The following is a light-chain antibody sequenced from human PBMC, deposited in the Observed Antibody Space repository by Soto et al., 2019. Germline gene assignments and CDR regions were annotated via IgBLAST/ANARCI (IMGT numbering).Light chain of an antibody. V-gene: IGLV2-14*01. CDR1: SSDVGGYNS. J-gene: IGLJ1*01. CDR2: EVT. CDR3: SSYTSSNTPYV. Sequence: QSVLTQPASVSGSPGQSITISCTGSSSDVGGYNSVSWYQHHPGKAPKLILYEVTTRPSGVSSRFSGSKSGNTASLTISGLQADDEANYYCSSYTSSNTPYVFGTGTKLTVL.